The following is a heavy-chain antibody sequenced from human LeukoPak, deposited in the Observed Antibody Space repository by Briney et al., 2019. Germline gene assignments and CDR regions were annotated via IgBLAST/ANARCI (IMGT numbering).Heavy chain of an antibody. CDR3: ARHISSRAVAGYYFDY. CDR1: GGSISSSSYY. CDR2: IYYSGST. J-gene: IGHJ4*02. D-gene: IGHD6-19*01. V-gene: IGHV4-39*01. Sequence: SETLSLTCTVSGGSISSSSYYWGWIRQPPGKGLEWIGSIYYSGSTYYNPSLKSRVTTSVDTSKNQFSLKLSSVTAADTAVYYCARHISSRAVAGYYFDYWGQGTLVTVSS.